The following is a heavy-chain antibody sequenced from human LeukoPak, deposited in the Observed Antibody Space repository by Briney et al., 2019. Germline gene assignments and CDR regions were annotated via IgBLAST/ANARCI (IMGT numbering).Heavy chain of an antibody. V-gene: IGHV3-30*18. CDR1: GFTFRSYG. CDR3: VKGNQRYSSTWYGVDY. Sequence: PGRSLRLSCAASGFTFRSYGMHWVRQAPGKGLEWVAFISYDGRNEYYADSVKGRFSISRDNSKNTLYLQMNSLRAEDTAVYYCVKGNQRYSSTWYGVDYWGQGTLVTVSS. J-gene: IGHJ4*02. CDR2: ISYDGRNE. D-gene: IGHD6-13*01.